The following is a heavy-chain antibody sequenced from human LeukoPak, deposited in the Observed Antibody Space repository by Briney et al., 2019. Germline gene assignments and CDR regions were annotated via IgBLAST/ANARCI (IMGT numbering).Heavy chain of an antibody. CDR1: GFTFSSYW. Sequence: GGSLRLSCAASGFTFSSYWMSWVRQAPGKGLEWVANIKQDGSEKYYVDSVKGRFTISRDNAKNSLYLQMNSLRAEDTAVYYCARQQLDSAPYYYYYMDVWGKGTTVTISS. V-gene: IGHV3-7*01. J-gene: IGHJ6*03. CDR2: IKQDGSEK. D-gene: IGHD6-13*01. CDR3: ARQQLDSAPYYYYYMDV.